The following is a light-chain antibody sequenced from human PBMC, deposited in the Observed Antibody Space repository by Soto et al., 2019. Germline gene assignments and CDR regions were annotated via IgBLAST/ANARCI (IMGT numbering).Light chain of an antibody. CDR2: DAS. CDR3: QQYNTYSRT. Sequence: IQLTQSPSSLSASVGDRVTITCRASQTISTWMAWYQQKPGKAPKLLVYDASTLQSGVASRFSGSGSGTEFTLTISSLQPEDFATYYCQQYNTYSRTFGQVNKVDSK. J-gene: IGKJ1*01. V-gene: IGKV1-5*01. CDR1: QTISTW.